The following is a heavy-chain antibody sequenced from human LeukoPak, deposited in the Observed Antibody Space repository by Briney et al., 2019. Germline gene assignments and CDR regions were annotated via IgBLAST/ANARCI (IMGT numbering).Heavy chain of an antibody. CDR1: GFPSSSYN. J-gene: IGHJ4*02. Sequence: PGGSLRLSCAASGFPSSSYNMNGSPQPPGKGLEGFSSIRISSSTIYYADSVKGRFTISRDNAKNSLYLQMNSLRAEDTAVYYCARVIYYGSGRKYYFDYWGQGTLVTVSS. CDR2: IRISSSTI. D-gene: IGHD3-10*01. CDR3: ARVIYYGSGRKYYFDY. V-gene: IGHV3-48*01.